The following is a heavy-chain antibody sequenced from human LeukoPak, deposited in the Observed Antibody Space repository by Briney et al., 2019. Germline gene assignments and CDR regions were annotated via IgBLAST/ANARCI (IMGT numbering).Heavy chain of an antibody. Sequence: SETLSLTCTVSGGPINGYYWSWIRQSPGKGLESLGYIYYSGSTNYNPSLKSRVTLSVDTSKNQFSLKLSSVTAADTAVYYCARVGYSGYDTRGWFDPWGQGTLVTVSS. J-gene: IGHJ5*02. CDR1: GGPINGYY. V-gene: IGHV4-59*01. D-gene: IGHD5-12*01. CDR2: IYYSGST. CDR3: ARVGYSGYDTRGWFDP.